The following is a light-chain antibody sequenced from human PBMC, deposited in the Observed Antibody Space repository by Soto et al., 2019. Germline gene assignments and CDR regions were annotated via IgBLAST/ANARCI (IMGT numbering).Light chain of an antibody. V-gene: IGKV3D-15*01. CDR2: GAS. CDR1: QSVSGN. CDR3: QQYNNWPPT. Sequence: EIVMTQSPATLSVSPGERATLSCRASQSVSGNLAWYQQKPGQAPRLLIYGASTRATGIPARFSGSGSGSEFTLTISSRQSEDVAVYYCQQYNNWPPTFGQGTKVEI. J-gene: IGKJ1*01.